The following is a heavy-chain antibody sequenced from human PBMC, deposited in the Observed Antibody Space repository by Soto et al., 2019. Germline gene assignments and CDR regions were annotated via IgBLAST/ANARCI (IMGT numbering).Heavy chain of an antibody. CDR2: IIPLLNTP. D-gene: IGHD6-6*01. J-gene: IGHJ6*02. CDR1: GGTFSSYA. CDR3: ARESSSPNYYYYGMDV. V-gene: IGHV1-69*01. Sequence: QLVQSGAEVKKPGSSVKVSCRASGGTFSSYAVSWVRQAXGQGXXXMGVIIPLLNTPKYVEKFQGRVTITADASATTAYLELSSLTSEDTAVYYCARESSSPNYYYYGMDVWGQGTTVTVSS.